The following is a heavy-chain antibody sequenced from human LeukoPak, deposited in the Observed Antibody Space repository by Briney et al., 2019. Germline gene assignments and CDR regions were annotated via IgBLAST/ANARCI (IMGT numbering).Heavy chain of an antibody. V-gene: IGHV3-48*03. J-gene: IGHJ5*02. CDR3: ARDRQWFDH. Sequence: PGGSLSLSCAASGFTFSSYEMNWVRQAPGKGLEWVSYISSSGGTIYYADSVKGRFTISRDNAKNSLYLQMNSLEADDTAVYYCARDRQWFDHWGQGTLVTVSS. CDR1: GFTFSSYE. CDR2: ISSSGGTI.